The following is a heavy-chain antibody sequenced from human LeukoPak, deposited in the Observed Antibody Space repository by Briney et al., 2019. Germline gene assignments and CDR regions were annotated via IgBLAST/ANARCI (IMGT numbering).Heavy chain of an antibody. D-gene: IGHD6-19*01. CDR2: VYWDDE. V-gene: IGHV2-5*02. J-gene: IGHJ4*02. CDR3: VRRPASSGAYSYFDY. CDR1: GFSLSTSGVG. Sequence: SGPTLVEPTQTLTLTCTFSGFSLSTSGVGVGWIRQPPGKALEWLGFVYWDDERYSPSLKSRLTITKDTSKNQVVLTMTNMDPVDTATYYCVRRPASSGAYSYFDYWGQGTLVTVSS.